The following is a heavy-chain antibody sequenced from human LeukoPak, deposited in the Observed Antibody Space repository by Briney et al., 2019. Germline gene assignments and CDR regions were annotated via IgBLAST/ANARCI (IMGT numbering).Heavy chain of an antibody. J-gene: IGHJ4*02. CDR2: IRYDGSNK. CDR3: AKGNHNGFWSGYYLVY. V-gene: IGHV3-30*02. Sequence: PGGSLRLSCAASGFTFSSYGMHWVRQAPGKGLEWVAFIRYDGSNKYYADSVKGRFTTSRDNSKNTLYLQMNSLRAEDTAVYYCAKGNHNGFWSGYYLVYWGQGTLVTVSS. D-gene: IGHD3-3*01. CDR1: GFTFSSYG.